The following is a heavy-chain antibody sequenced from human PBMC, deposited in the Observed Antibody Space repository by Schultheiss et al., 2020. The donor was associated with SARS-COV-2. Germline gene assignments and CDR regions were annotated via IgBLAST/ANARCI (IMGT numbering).Heavy chain of an antibody. D-gene: IGHD3-16*02. CDR1: GGSISSSSDY. J-gene: IGHJ4*02. CDR3: ARAGIKFGGVIVNNYYFDY. CDR2: IYRSGST. Sequence: SETLSLTCTVSGGSISSSSDYWGWIRQPPGKGLDWIGHIYRSGSTDYNPSLKSRVTISEDTSKKEFSLNLESVTVVDTAVYYCARAGIKFGGVIVNNYYFDYWGQGTLVTVFS. V-gene: IGHV4-61*05.